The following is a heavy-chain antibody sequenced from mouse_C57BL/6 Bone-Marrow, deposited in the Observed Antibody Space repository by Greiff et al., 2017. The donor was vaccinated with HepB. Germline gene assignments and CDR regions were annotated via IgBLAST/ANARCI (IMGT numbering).Heavy chain of an antibody. V-gene: IGHV1-9*01. CDR3: ATRYYGSSYEFAY. CDR2: ILPGSGST. D-gene: IGHD1-1*01. CDR1: GYTFTGYW. Sequence: QVQLKQSGAELMKPGASVKLSCKATGYTFTGYWIEWVKQRPGHGLEWIGEILPGSGSTNYNEKFKGKATFTADTASNTTYMQLSSLITEDSAIYYYATRYYGSSYEFAYWGQGTLVTVSA. J-gene: IGHJ3*01.